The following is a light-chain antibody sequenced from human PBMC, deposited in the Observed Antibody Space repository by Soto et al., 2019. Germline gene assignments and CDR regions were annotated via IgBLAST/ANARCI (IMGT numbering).Light chain of an antibody. CDR1: SSDIGGGYD. V-gene: IGLV1-40*01. CDR2: GDT. J-gene: IGLJ2*01. CDR3: QSYDSSLSGHVV. Sequence: QSVLTQPPSVPGAPGQRVTISCAGSSSDIGGGYDVHWYQHLPGSVPKLLIYGDTNRPSGVPDRFSGSKSGTSASLAITGLQAEDEADYYCQSYDSSLSGHVVFGGGTQLTVL.